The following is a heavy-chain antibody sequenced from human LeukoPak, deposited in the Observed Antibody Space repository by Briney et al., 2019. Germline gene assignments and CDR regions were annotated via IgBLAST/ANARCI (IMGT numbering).Heavy chain of an antibody. CDR2: IVGDGSNA. D-gene: IGHD7-27*01. CDR1: GFTFSTYG. J-gene: IGHJ4*02. Sequence: GRSLRLSCAASGFTFSTYGMQWVRQAPGKGLEWVAVIVGDGSNAHYADSVRGRFTVSRDNSKNTLYLQMNSLRAEDTAVYYCARDSITGDNSLDYWGRGTLVTV. CDR3: ARDSITGDNSLDY. V-gene: IGHV3-33*05.